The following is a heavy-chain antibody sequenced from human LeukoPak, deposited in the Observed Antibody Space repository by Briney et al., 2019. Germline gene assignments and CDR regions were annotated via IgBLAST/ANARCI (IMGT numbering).Heavy chain of an antibody. CDR2: TYYRSKWYN. V-gene: IGHV6-1*01. Sequence: SQTLSLTCAISGDSVSSNTAAWNWIRQSPSRGLEWLGRTYYRSKWYNDYAVSVKSRMTINPDTSKNQFSLQLNSLPPEDTAVYYCARALGGSGSYYRFYYFDYWGQGTLVTVSS. CDR3: ARALGGSGSYYRFYYFDY. D-gene: IGHD3-10*01. J-gene: IGHJ4*02. CDR1: GDSVSSNTAA.